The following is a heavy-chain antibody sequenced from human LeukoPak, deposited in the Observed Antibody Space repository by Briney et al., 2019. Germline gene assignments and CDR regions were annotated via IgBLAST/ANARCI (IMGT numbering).Heavy chain of an antibody. J-gene: IGHJ4*02. V-gene: IGHV3-49*04. CDR3: TRGGDLSTVAGALDY. CDR2: IRSNPYGGTT. D-gene: IGHD6-19*01. CDR1: GFTFSSYS. Sequence: QSGGSLRLSCAASGFTFSSYSMNWVRQAPGKGLEWIGFIRSNPYGGTTEYAASVKGRFTISRDDSKSIAYLQMNSLKTEDTAVYYCTRGGDLSTVAGALDYWGQGTLVTVSS.